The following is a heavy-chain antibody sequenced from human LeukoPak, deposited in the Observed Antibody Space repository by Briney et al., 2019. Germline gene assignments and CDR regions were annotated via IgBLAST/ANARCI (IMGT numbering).Heavy chain of an antibody. D-gene: IGHD2-2*01. V-gene: IGHV4-39*01. CDR2: IFYGGST. J-gene: IGHJ4*02. CDR3: ARGEPAYCSSNSCSYDY. Sequence: SETLSLTCTVFGGSISSSNDYWGWIRQPPGKGLEWIGSIFYGGSTNYNPSLKSRVTISVDMSKNQFSLKLNSVTAADTAVYYCARGEPAYCSSNSCSYDYWGQGTLVTVFS. CDR1: GGSISSSNDY.